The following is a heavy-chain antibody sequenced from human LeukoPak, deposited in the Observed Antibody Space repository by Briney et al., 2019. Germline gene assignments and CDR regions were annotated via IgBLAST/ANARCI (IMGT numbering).Heavy chain of an antibody. J-gene: IGHJ4*02. CDR3: ARAIGFGELSLGH. Sequence: ASVKVSCKASGYTFTSYYMHWVRQAPGQGLEWMGIINPGRGGTNYAQKFQGRVTMTRDTSISTAYMELSRLRSDDTAVYFCARAIGFGELSLGHWGQGTLVTVSS. CDR2: INPGRGGT. V-gene: IGHV1-2*02. D-gene: IGHD3-10*01. CDR1: GYTFTSYY.